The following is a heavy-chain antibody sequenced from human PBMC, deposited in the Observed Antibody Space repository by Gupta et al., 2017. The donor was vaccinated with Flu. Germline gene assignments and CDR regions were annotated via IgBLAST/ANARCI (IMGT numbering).Heavy chain of an antibody. V-gene: IGHV3-23*01. Sequence: EVRLLESGGALVQPGGSLRLSCVASALSFSNYAMTWVRQDPGKGLEWVSGISGSGDRTGYAGSVRGRFTISRDNSKNTRYLQMNGLRAEDTAVFYCARVEKYYDSSDRVHGGFDIWGHGTRVTVSS. J-gene: IGHJ3*02. CDR2: ISGSGDRT. CDR1: ALSFSNYA. D-gene: IGHD3-22*01. CDR3: ARVEKYYDSSDRVHGGFDI.